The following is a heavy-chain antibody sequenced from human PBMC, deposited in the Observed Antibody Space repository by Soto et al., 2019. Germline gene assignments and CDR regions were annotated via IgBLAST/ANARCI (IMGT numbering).Heavy chain of an antibody. J-gene: IGHJ3*02. CDR1: GFTFSSYG. CDR3: ARGVNYDYVWGSYRDAFDI. V-gene: IGHV3-33*01. Sequence: QVQLVESGGGVVQPGRSLRLSCAASGFTFSSYGMHWVRQAPGKGLEWVAGIWYDGSNKYYADSVKGRFTISRDNSKNTLYLQMNSLSAEDTAVYYWARGVNYDYVWGSYRDAFDIWGQGTMVTVSS. CDR2: IWYDGSNK. D-gene: IGHD3-16*02.